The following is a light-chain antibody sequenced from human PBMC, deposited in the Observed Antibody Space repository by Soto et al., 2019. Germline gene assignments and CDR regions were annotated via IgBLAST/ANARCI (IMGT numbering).Light chain of an antibody. CDR2: GAS. V-gene: IGKV3-15*01. J-gene: IGKJ1*01. CDR1: QSVSSN. CDR3: RQYNHFWT. Sequence: EIVMTQSPATLSVTPEERATLSCRASQSVSSNLAWYQQKPGQAPRLLIYGASTRATDIPARFSGSGSGTEFTLTISSLQSEDLAVYYCRQYNHFWTFGQGTKVEIK.